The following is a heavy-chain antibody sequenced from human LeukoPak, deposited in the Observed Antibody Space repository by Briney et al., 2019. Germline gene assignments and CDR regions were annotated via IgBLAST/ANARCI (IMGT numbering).Heavy chain of an antibody. V-gene: IGHV5-51*01. Sequence: GESLKISCKGSGYSFTSYWIGWVRQMPGKGLEWMGIIYPGDSDTRYSPSFQGQVTISADKSISIAYLQWSSLKASDTAMYSCARTAPTLAYDYWGQGTLVTVSS. CDR3: ARTAPTLAYDY. J-gene: IGHJ4*02. D-gene: IGHD3-16*01. CDR2: IYPGDSDT. CDR1: GYSFTSYW.